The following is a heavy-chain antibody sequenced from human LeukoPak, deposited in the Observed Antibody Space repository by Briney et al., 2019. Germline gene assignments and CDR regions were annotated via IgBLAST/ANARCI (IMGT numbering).Heavy chain of an antibody. CDR3: ARDRLLGKNNWFDP. J-gene: IGHJ5*02. V-gene: IGHV1-18*01. Sequence: ASVKVSCKASGYTFTSYGISWVRQAPGQGLEWMGWISAYNGNTNYAQKLQGRVTMTTDTSTSTAYMELRSLRSDDPAVYYCARDRLLGKNNWFDPWGQGTLVTVPS. CDR1: GYTFTSYG. D-gene: IGHD2-15*01. CDR2: ISAYNGNT.